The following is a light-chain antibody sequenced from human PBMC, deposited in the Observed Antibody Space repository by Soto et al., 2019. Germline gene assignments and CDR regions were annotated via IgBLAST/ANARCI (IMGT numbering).Light chain of an antibody. CDR2: AAS. V-gene: IGKV1-8*01. CDR3: QQYYSYPPT. J-gene: IGKJ2*01. Sequence: AIRMTQSPSSCSASTGGRVTITCRASPGISSYFAWYQQKPGKAPKLLIYAASTLQSGVPSRFSGSGSGTDFTLTISCLQSEDFATYYCQQYYSYPPTFGQGTKLEIK. CDR1: PGISSY.